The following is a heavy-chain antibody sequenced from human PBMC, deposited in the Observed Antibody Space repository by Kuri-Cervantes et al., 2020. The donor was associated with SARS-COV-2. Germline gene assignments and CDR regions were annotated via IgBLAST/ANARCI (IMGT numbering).Heavy chain of an antibody. J-gene: IGHJ6*02. D-gene: IGHD1-1*01. CDR1: GGTFSSYA. Sequence: SVKVSCKASGGTFSSYAISWVRQAPGQGLEWMGGIIPILGIANYAQKFQGRVTITADKSTSTAYMDLSSLGSADTAVYYCASFTPTEDLYHYYYAMDIWGQGTTVTVSS. V-gene: IGHV1-69*10. CDR2: IIPILGIA. CDR3: ASFTPTEDLYHYYYAMDI.